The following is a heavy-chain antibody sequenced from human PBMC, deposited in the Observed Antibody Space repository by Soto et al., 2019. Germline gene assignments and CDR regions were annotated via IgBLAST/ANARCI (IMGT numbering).Heavy chain of an antibody. V-gene: IGHV3-48*03. D-gene: IGHD3-22*01. CDR3: ARGLLLLYYYYYGMDV. CDR2: ISSSGSTI. CDR1: GFTFSSYE. Sequence: PGGSLRLSCAASGFTFSSYEMNWVRQAPGKGLEWVSYISSSGSTIYYADSVKGRFTISRDNAKNSLYLQMNSLRAEDTAVYYCARGLLLLYYYYYGMDVWGQGPTVTVSS. J-gene: IGHJ6*02.